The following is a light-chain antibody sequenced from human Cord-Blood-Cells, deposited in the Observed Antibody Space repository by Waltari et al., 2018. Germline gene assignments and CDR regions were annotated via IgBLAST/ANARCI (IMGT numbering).Light chain of an antibody. CDR2: AAS. Sequence: DIQMTQSPSSLSASVGDRVTITCRASQGISNYLAWYQQKPGKVPKLLIYAASTLQSRVPPGFSGIGSGTDFTLPISSLQPEDVATYCCQKYNSAPWTFGQGTKVEIK. V-gene: IGKV1-27*01. CDR3: QKYNSAPWT. J-gene: IGKJ1*01. CDR1: QGISNY.